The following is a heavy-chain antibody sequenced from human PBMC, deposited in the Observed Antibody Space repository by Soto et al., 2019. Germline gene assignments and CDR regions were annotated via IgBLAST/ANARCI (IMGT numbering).Heavy chain of an antibody. CDR2: ISWNSGSI. CDR1: GFTFDDYA. CDR3: AKAISDYGDYAIDY. Sequence: EVQLVESGGGLVQPGRSLRLSCAASGFTFDDYAMHWVRHAPGKGLEWVSGISWNSGSIGYADSVKGRFTISRDNAKNCLYLQMHSLRAEDTALYYCAKAISDYGDYAIDYWGQGTLVIVSS. V-gene: IGHV3-9*01. J-gene: IGHJ4*02. D-gene: IGHD4-17*01.